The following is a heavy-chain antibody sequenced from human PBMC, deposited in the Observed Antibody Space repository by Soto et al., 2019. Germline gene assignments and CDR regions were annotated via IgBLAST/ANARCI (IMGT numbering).Heavy chain of an antibody. CDR2: IIPIFGTA. Sequence: QVQLVQSGAEVKKPGSSVKVSCKASGGTFSSYAISWVRQAPGQGLEWMGGIIPIFGTANYAQKFQGRVTITAAESTSTAYMELSSLRSEDTAVYYCARGGQWLAKREETYYGMDVWGQGTTVTVAS. D-gene: IGHD6-19*01. CDR1: GGTFSSYA. V-gene: IGHV1-69*12. J-gene: IGHJ6*02. CDR3: ARGGQWLAKREETYYGMDV.